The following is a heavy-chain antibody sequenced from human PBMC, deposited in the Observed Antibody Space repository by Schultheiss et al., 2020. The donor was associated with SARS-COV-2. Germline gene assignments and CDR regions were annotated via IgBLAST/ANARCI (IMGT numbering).Heavy chain of an antibody. J-gene: IGHJ6*02. D-gene: IGHD2-21*01. V-gene: IGHV4-31*03. CDR3: ARDPGGENYYYYYGMDV. CDR1: GGSISSGGYY. CDR2: IYYSGST. Sequence: SETLSLTCTVSGGSISSGGYYWSWIRQHPGKGLEWIGYIYYSGSTYYNPSLKSRVTISVDTSKNQFSLQLNSVTPEDTAVYYCARDPGGENYYYYYGMDVWGQGTTVTVSS.